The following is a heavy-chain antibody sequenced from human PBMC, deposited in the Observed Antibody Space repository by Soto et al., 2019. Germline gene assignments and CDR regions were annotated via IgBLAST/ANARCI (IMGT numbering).Heavy chain of an antibody. Sequence: GGSLRLSCAASGFAVSSNYMSWVRQAPGKGLEWVSVIYSGGTTNYADSVKGRFTISRDNSKNTLYLQMNSLRAEDTAVYYCARGYLFYEQWLVPAFDIWGQGTMVTVSS. D-gene: IGHD6-19*01. J-gene: IGHJ3*02. CDR3: ARGYLFYEQWLVPAFDI. V-gene: IGHV3-53*01. CDR2: IYSGGTT. CDR1: GFAVSSNY.